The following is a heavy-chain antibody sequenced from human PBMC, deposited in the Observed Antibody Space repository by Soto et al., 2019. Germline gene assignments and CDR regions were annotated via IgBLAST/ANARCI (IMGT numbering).Heavy chain of an antibody. CDR2: IYHRGNI. CDR1: GAPISSSNW. Sequence: QVQLQESGPRLVKPSGTLSLTCAVSGAPISSSNWWSWVRQPPGKGLEWIGEIYHRGNIDYNPSLKSRVTISVDKSKNQFSLKLTSVTAADTAVYYCASDRSTSPWYYFDYWGQGILVTVSS. J-gene: IGHJ4*02. D-gene: IGHD2-2*01. V-gene: IGHV4-4*02. CDR3: ASDRSTSPWYYFDY.